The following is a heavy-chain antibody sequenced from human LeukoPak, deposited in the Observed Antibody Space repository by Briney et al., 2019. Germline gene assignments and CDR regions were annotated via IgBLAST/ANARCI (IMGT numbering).Heavy chain of an antibody. CDR2: IYPGDSDT. D-gene: IGHD2-2*02. CDR3: ARLSRAVVPAAITGKDYYGMDV. CDR1: GYRFTSYW. V-gene: IGHV5-51*01. J-gene: IGHJ6*04. Sequence: GASLKISCKGSGYRFTSYWIGWVRQMPGKGLEWMGIIYPGDSDTRYSPSFQGQVTISADKSISTAYLQWSSLKASDTAMYYCARLSRAVVPAAITGKDYYGMDVWGKGTTVTVSS.